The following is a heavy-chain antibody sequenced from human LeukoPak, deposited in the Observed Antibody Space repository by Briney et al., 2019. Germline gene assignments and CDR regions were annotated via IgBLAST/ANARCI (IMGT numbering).Heavy chain of an antibody. D-gene: IGHD1-26*01. Sequence: GGSLRLSCAASGFTFSSYWMTWARQAPGKGLEWVANIKRDGSEKHYVDSVKGRFTISRDNAKNSLYLQMNSLRAEDTAVYYCARDAGGSYYYDWGQGTLVTVSS. V-gene: IGHV3-7*01. CDR3: ARDAGGSYYYD. CDR1: GFTFSSYW. CDR2: IKRDGSEK. J-gene: IGHJ4*02.